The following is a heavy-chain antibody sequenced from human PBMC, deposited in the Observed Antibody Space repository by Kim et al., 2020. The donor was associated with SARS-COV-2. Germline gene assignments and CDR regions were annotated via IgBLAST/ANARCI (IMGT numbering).Heavy chain of an antibody. CDR3: ASHSGSEHYFDY. CDR1: GGSISSYY. CDR2: IYYSGST. J-gene: IGHJ4*02. V-gene: IGHV4-59*01. D-gene: IGHD1-26*01. Sequence: SETLSLTCTVSGGSISSYYWSWIRQPPGKGLEWIGYIYYSGSTNYNPSLKSRVTISVDTSKNQFSLKLSSVTAADTAVYYCASHSGSEHYFDYWGQGTLVTVSS.